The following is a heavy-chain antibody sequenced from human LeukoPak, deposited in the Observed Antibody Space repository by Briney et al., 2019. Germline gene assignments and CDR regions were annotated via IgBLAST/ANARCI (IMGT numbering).Heavy chain of an antibody. Sequence: GGSLRLSCAASGFTFSSYAMHWVRQAPGKGLEWVAVISYDGSNKYYADSVKGRFTISRDNSKSTLYLQMNSLRAEDAAVYYCARDGNILTGYTYYYYYYMDVWGKGTTVTVSS. J-gene: IGHJ6*03. D-gene: IGHD3-9*01. CDR1: GFTFSSYA. CDR3: ARDGNILTGYTYYYYYYMDV. CDR2: ISYDGSNK. V-gene: IGHV3-30*04.